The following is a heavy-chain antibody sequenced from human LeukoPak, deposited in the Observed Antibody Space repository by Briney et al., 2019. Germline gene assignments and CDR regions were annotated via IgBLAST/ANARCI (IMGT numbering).Heavy chain of an antibody. Sequence: GGSLRLSCAASGFTFSSYGMHWVRQAPGKGLEWVAVIWYDGSNKYYADSVKGRFTISRDNSKNTLYLQMNSLRAEDTAVYYCARAGLIVVVHNGMEVWGQGTTVTVSS. CDR3: ARAGLIVVVHNGMEV. D-gene: IGHD2-2*01. J-gene: IGHJ6*02. CDR1: GFTFSSYG. V-gene: IGHV3-33*01. CDR2: IWYDGSNK.